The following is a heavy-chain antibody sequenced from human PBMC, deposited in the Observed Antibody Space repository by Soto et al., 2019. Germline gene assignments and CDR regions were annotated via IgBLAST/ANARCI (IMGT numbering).Heavy chain of an antibody. J-gene: IGHJ4*02. CDR2: TSFDGSSG. V-gene: IGHV3-30*18. CDR1: GFTFSSSG. Sequence: GGSLRLSCAASGFTFSSSGMHWVRQAPGKGLEWVAVTSFDGSSGYYADSVRGRFTISRDNSNSTLYLQMNSLRAEDTAVYYCAKSPPAVAGYFDYWGQGTLVTVSS. D-gene: IGHD6-19*01. CDR3: AKSPPAVAGYFDY.